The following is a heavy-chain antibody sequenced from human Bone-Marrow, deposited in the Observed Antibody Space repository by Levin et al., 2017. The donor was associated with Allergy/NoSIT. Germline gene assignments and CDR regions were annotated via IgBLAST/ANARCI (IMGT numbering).Heavy chain of an antibody. CDR1: GGTFSNYA. CDR2: IIPIYEAV. D-gene: IGHD5-18*01. V-gene: IGHV1-69*06. CDR3: ARGENGYSPRYYDMNV. J-gene: IGHJ6*02. Sequence: KISCKASGGTFSNYAISWVRQAPGHGLEWMGGIIPIYEAVKYAQKFQGRVTLTADKSTNTAYMELSSLRSDDTAVYYCARGENGYSPRYYDMNVWGQGTTVTVSS.